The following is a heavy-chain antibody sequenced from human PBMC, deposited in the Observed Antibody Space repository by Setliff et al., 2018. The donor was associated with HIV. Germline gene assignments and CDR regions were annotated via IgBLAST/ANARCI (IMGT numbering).Heavy chain of an antibody. D-gene: IGHD5-18*01. CDR3: ARDMQDNNSFGPNSNLGY. J-gene: IGHJ4*02. Sequence: ASVKVSCKVSGYTLTELSRHWVRQAPGKGLEWMGSFDPKDGKTRYAQKFQGRVTMTEDTSTDTAYMELSSLRSEDTAVYFCARDMQDNNSFGPNSNLGYWGQGTQVTVSS. V-gene: IGHV1-24*01. CDR1: GYTLTELS. CDR2: FDPKDGKT.